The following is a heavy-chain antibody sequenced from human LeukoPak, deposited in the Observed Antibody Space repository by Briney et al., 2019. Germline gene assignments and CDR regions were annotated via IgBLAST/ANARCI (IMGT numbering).Heavy chain of an antibody. J-gene: IGHJ4*02. CDR3: ARLLYNWNGADY. V-gene: IGHV4-39*01. CDR1: GGSINSGSYY. Sequence: PSETLSLTCTVSGGSINSGSYYWGWIRQPPGKGLEWIGGIYYIGSTYYNSSLKSRVTISVDTSKNQFSLKLSPVPAADTAMYYCARLLYNWNGADYWGQGTLVTVSS. D-gene: IGHD1-20*01. CDR2: IYYIGST.